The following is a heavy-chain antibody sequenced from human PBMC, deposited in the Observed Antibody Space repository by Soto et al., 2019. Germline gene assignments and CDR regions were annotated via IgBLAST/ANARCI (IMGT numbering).Heavy chain of an antibody. D-gene: IGHD3-22*01. J-gene: IGHJ4*02. CDR3: ARTRMIVAHFDY. Sequence: QVQLQESGPGLVKPSETLSLTCTVSGGSISSYYWSWIRQPPGKGLEWIGYIYYSGSTNYNPSLQRRVTISVDTSKNPFSLKLSSVTAADTAVYYCARTRMIVAHFDYWGQGTLVTVSS. V-gene: IGHV4-59*08. CDR2: IYYSGST. CDR1: GGSISSYY.